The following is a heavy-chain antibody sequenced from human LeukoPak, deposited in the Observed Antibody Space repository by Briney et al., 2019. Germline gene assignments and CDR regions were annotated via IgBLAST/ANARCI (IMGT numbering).Heavy chain of an antibody. Sequence: ASVKVSCKASGGTFSSYAISWVRQAPGQGLEWMGRIIPILGIANYAQKFQGRVTITADKSTSTAYMELSSLRSEDTAVYYCARVAYDSSGYQGAAGEPPPAEYYFDYWGQGTLVTVSS. V-gene: IGHV1-69*04. CDR3: ARVAYDSSGYQGAAGEPPPAEYYFDY. CDR1: GGTFSSYA. J-gene: IGHJ4*02. D-gene: IGHD3-22*01. CDR2: IIPILGIA.